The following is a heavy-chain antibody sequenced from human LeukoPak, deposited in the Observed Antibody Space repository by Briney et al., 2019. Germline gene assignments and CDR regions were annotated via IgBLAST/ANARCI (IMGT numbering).Heavy chain of an antibody. CDR3: ARASGFLWSGELIPITNWFDP. CDR1: GGSISSGGYY. J-gene: IGHJ5*02. Sequence: SQTLSLTCTVSGGSISSGGYYWSWIRQHPGKGREWIGYIYYSGSTYYNPSLKSRVTISVDTSKNQFSLKLSSVTPPDTAVYCCARASGFLWSGELIPITNWFDPWGQGTLVTVSS. V-gene: IGHV4-31*03. CDR2: IYYSGST. D-gene: IGHD3-10*01.